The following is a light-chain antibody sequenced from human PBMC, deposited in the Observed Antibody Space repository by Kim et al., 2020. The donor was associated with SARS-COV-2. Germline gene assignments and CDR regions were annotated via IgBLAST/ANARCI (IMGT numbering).Light chain of an antibody. J-gene: IGKJ4*01. CDR1: QDIRNE. CDR3: LQYDNYPLT. Sequence: ASGGEKAPLTCRASQDIRNELGWYQQKPGKAPRLLIYAASSRQSGIPARFSGSGSGTDFTLTISSLQPEDCAAYYCLQYDNYPLTFGRGTKVDIK. V-gene: IGKV1-6*01. CDR2: AAS.